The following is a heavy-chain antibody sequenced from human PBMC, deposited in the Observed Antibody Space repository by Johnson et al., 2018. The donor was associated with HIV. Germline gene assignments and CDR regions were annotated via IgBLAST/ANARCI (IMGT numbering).Heavy chain of an antibody. J-gene: IGHJ3*02. D-gene: IGHD3/OR15-3a*01. CDR3: AKGPAAVFGLVADI. CDR1: GFTFDDYD. Sequence: QVQLVESGGGVVRPGGSLRLSCAAAGFTFDDYDMSWIRQAPGKGLEWVAVISYDGSNKYYADAVKGRFTIFRDNSRNTLYLQMNSRRVDDTAVYYCAKGPAAVFGLVADIWGQGTMVTVSS. CDR2: ISYDGSNK. V-gene: IGHV3-30*18.